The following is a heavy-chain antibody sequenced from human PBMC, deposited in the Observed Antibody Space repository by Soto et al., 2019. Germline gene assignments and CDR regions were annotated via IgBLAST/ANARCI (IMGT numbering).Heavy chain of an antibody. V-gene: IGHV4-61*01. Sequence: SETLSLTCTVSGGSVSSGSYYWSWIRQPPGKGLEWIGYIYYSGSTNYNPSLKSRVTISVDTSKNQFSLKPSSVTAADTAVYYCARFDLAAAGTGGWFDPWGQGTLVTVSS. CDR1: GGSVSSGSYY. J-gene: IGHJ5*02. D-gene: IGHD6-13*01. CDR3: ARFDLAAAGTGGWFDP. CDR2: IYYSGST.